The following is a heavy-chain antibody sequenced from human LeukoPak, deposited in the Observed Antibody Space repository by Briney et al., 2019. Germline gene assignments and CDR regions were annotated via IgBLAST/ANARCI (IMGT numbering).Heavy chain of an antibody. CDR1: GFTFDDYA. V-gene: IGHV3-9*01. CDR3: AKSEMSQIVLSAFDI. J-gene: IGHJ3*02. CDR2: ISWNSGSI. Sequence: GGSLRLSCAASGFTFDDYAMHWVRQAPGKRLEWVSGISWNSGSIGYADSVKGRFTISRDNAKNSLYLQMNSLRAEDTALYYCAKSEMSQIVLSAFDIWGQGTMVTVSS. D-gene: IGHD5/OR15-5a*01.